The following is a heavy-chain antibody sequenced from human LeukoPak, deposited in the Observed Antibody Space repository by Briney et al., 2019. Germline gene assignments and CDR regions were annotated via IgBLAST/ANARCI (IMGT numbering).Heavy chain of an antibody. CDR1: GGTFSSYA. CDR2: IIPIFGTA. Sequence: GASVKVSCKASGGTFSSYAISWVRQAPGQGLEWMGGIIPIFGTANYAQKFQGRVTITTDESTSTAYMELSSLRSEDTAVYYCARSDCSGGSCYTYYYYYMDVWGKGTTVTVSS. CDR3: ARSDCSGGSCYTYYYYYMDV. D-gene: IGHD2-15*01. J-gene: IGHJ6*03. V-gene: IGHV1-69*05.